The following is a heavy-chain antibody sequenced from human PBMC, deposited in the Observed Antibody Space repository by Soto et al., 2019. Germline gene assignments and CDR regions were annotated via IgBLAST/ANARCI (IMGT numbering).Heavy chain of an antibody. D-gene: IGHD1-1*01. V-gene: IGHV6-1*01. J-gene: IGHJ6*02. CDR3: ARGNWNAEGYYYGMDV. Sequence: SQTLSLTCAISGDSVSRNSGAWNWIRQSPSGGLQWLGRTYYRSKWYSEYAPSVKSRITINPDTAKNQFALQLKSVTPDDSGVYYCARGNWNAEGYYYGMDVWGQGITVTVSS. CDR2: TYYRSKWYS. CDR1: GDSVSRNSGA.